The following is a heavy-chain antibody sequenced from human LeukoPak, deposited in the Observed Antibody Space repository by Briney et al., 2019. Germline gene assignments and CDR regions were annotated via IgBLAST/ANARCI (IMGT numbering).Heavy chain of an antibody. Sequence: SETLSLTCTLSGGSISSSSYYWSWIRQPPGKGLEWIGEINHSGSTNYNPSLKSRVTISVDTSKNQFSLKLSSVTAADTAVYYCARGRWRRFDIWGQGTMVTVSS. J-gene: IGHJ3*02. CDR2: INHSGST. CDR3: ARGRWRRFDI. V-gene: IGHV4-39*07. CDR1: GGSISSSSYY. D-gene: IGHD2-15*01.